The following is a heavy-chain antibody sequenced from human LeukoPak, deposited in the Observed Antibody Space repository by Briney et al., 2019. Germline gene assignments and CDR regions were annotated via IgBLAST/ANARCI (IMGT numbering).Heavy chain of an antibody. D-gene: IGHD3-10*01. CDR1: GGSISSYY. V-gene: IGHV4-59*01. Sequence: SETLSLTCTVSGGSISSYYWSWIRQPPGKGLEWIGYIYYSGSTNYNPSLKSRVTISVDTSKNQFSLKLSSVTAADTAVYYCAGDSSAVRLGWFGELHPGGFDYWGQGTLVTVSS. CDR2: IYYSGST. J-gene: IGHJ4*02. CDR3: AGDSSAVRLGWFGELHPGGFDY.